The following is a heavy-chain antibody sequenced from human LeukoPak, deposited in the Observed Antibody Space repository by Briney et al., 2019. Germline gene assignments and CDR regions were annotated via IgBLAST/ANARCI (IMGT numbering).Heavy chain of an antibody. V-gene: IGHV4-34*01. CDR3: ARGTTVTTNYFDY. J-gene: IGHJ4*02. CDR1: GGSFGGYY. D-gene: IGHD4-17*01. Sequence: KPSETPSLTCAVYGGSFGGYYWSWIRQPPGKGLEWIGEINHSGSTNYNPSLKSRVTISVDTSKNQFSLKLSSVTAADTAVYYCARGTTVTTNYFDYWGQGTLVAVSS. CDR2: INHSGST.